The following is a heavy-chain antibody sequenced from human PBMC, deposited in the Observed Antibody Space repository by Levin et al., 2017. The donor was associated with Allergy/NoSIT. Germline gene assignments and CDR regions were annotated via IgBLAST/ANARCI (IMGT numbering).Heavy chain of an antibody. CDR3: AKAERDRAVVYHSTSYSD. CDR2: ISPDGAKE. CDR1: GFMFNAYA. Sequence: GESLKISCAASGFMFNAYAMTWVRQAPGQGLEWVSTISPDGAKEYYTDSVNGRFSVSRDNLKNIVYLHMNSLRAEDTALYYCAKAERDRAVVYHSTSYSDWGQGTLVTVAS. V-gene: IGHV3-23*01. D-gene: IGHD2-2*01. J-gene: IGHJ4*02.